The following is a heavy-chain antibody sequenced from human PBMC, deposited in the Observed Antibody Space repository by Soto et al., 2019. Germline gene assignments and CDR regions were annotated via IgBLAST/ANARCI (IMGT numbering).Heavy chain of an antibody. V-gene: IGHV3-21*01. D-gene: IGHD3-3*01. J-gene: IGHJ5*02. Sequence: EVQLVESGGGLVKPGGSLRLSCAASGCTFSSYSMNWVRQAPGKGLEWFSSIGSSNNYIKYADSVKGRFTISRDNAKNSLYLQMNSLRAEDTAVYYCARPFYDFGSGYLPAFDTWGQGTLVTVAS. CDR1: GCTFSSYS. CDR3: ARPFYDFGSGYLPAFDT. CDR2: IGSSNNYI.